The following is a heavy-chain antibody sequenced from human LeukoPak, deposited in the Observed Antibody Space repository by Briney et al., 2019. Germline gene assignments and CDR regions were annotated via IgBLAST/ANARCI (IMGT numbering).Heavy chain of an antibody. D-gene: IGHD5-24*01. CDR1: GFTFSSYT. CDR2: ISSGSSTI. V-gene: IGHV3-48*01. Sequence: GGSLRLSCAASGFTFSSYTMNWVHQAPGKGLEWVSYISSGSSTIYYADSVEGRFTISRDNSKNTLYLQMNSLRAEDTAVYFCATRPPPSELAPLDYWGQGTLVTVSS. CDR3: ATRPPPSELAPLDY. J-gene: IGHJ4*02.